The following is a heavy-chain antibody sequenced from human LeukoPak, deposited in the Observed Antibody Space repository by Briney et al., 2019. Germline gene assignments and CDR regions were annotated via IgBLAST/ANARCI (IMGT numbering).Heavy chain of an antibody. V-gene: IGHV3-30*04. J-gene: IGHJ4*02. D-gene: IGHD6-13*01. CDR1: GFTFSSYA. CDR3: AKGIAAADY. Sequence: GGSLRLSCAASGFTFSSYAMHWVRQAPGKGLEWVAVISYDGSNKYYADSVKGRFTISRDNSKNTLYLQMNSLRAEDTAVYYCAKGIAAADYWGQGTLVTVSS. CDR2: ISYDGSNK.